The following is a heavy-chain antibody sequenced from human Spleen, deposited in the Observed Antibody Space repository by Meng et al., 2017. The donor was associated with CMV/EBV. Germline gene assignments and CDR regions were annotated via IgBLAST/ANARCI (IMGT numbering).Heavy chain of an antibody. Sequence: GFAFNSYGMNWVRQAPGKGLEWVSSISSSSIYIYYADSVKGRFTISRDNAKNSLYLHMNSLRAEDTAVYYCATKYYYDTTTYSPGYWGQGTLVTVSS. CDR3: ATKYYYDTTTYSPGY. D-gene: IGHD3-22*01. CDR1: GFAFNSYG. J-gene: IGHJ4*02. V-gene: IGHV3-21*01. CDR2: ISSSSIYI.